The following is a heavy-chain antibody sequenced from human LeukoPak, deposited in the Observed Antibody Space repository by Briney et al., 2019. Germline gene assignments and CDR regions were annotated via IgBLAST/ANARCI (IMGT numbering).Heavy chain of an antibody. CDR3: ARTTRVTPDGRAEYFED. D-gene: IGHD4-11*01. CDR1: GVSISASC. Sequence: PSETLSLTCTVSGVSISASCWSWIRQSPGRGLEWVGYRCDDGRDLYNPSLRSRVSRVTISVDASEKQFSLSLRSVTAADTAMYYCARTTRVTPDGRAEYFEDWGQGTLVIVSS. CDR2: RCDDGRD. V-gene: IGHV4-59*03. J-gene: IGHJ1*01.